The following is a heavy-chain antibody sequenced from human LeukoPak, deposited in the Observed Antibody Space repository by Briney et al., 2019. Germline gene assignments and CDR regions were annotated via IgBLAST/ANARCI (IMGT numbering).Heavy chain of an antibody. J-gene: IGHJ4*02. CDR2: ISYDGSNK. CDR3: ARGVDYYENSGTIDY. V-gene: IGHV3-30*03. CDR1: GFTFSSYG. Sequence: GGSLRLSCAASGFTFSSYGMHWVRQAPGKGLEWVAVISYDGSNKYYADSVKGRFTISRDNSKNTLFLQMNRLRAEDTAVYYCARGVDYYENSGTIDYWGQGTLVTVSS. D-gene: IGHD3-22*01.